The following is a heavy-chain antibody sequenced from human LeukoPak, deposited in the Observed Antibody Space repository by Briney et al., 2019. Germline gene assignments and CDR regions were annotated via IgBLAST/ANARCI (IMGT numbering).Heavy chain of an antibody. CDR2: ISDSGGRT. Sequence: PGGSLRLSCAVSGITLSNYGMSWVRQAPGKGLEWVAGISDSGGRTKYADSVKGRFTISRDNSKNTLYLQMNSLRAEDTAVYYCARDRAPVHCSSTSCHGDAFDIWGQGTMVTVSS. CDR3: ARDRAPVHCSSTSCHGDAFDI. V-gene: IGHV3-23*01. CDR1: GITLSNYG. J-gene: IGHJ3*02. D-gene: IGHD2-2*01.